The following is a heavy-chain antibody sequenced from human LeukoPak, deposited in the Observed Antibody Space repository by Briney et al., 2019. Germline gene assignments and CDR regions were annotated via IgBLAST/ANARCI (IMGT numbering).Heavy chain of an antibody. CDR1: GGSISSGDYY. V-gene: IGHV4-30-4*08. J-gene: IGHJ4*02. Sequence: SQTLSLTCTVSGGSISSGDYYWSWIRQPPGKGLEWIGYIYYSGSTYYNPSLKSRVTISVDTSKNQFSLKLSSVTAADTAVYYCARAKKEYCSSTSCYKDDYWGQGTLVTVPS. CDR2: IYYSGST. D-gene: IGHD2-2*02. CDR3: ARAKKEYCSSTSCYKDDY.